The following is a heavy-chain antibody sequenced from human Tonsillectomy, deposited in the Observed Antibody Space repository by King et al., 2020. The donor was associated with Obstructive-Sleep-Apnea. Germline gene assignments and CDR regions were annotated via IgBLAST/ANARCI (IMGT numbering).Heavy chain of an antibody. CDR2: LSRDGTTK. CDR3: GRDQKGAAAVVDH. V-gene: IGHV3-30*04. D-gene: IGHD2-15*01. CDR1: GFTLSTYS. Sequence: VQLVESGGGVVQPGRSLRLSCAASGFTLSTYSMHWVLQAPGKGLEWVAVLSRDGTTKNYADSVKGRFTISRDNSQNALYLQRDRLRAEDTAVYYCGRDQKGAAAVVDHWGQGTQVTVSS. J-gene: IGHJ4*02.